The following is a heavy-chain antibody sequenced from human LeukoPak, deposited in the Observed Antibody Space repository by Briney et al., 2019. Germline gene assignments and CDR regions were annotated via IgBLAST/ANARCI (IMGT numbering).Heavy chain of an antibody. J-gene: IGHJ4*02. V-gene: IGHV1-69*13. Sequence: SVKVSCKASGGTFSSYAFSWVRQAPGQGLEWMGGIIPIVGTTNYAQMFQGRVTITADEFTSTAYMELSSLRSEDTAVYYCARGGYYYDSSGYSHLPDYWGQGTLVTVSA. CDR1: GGTFSSYA. CDR2: IIPIVGTT. D-gene: IGHD3-22*01. CDR3: ARGGYYYDSSGYSHLPDY.